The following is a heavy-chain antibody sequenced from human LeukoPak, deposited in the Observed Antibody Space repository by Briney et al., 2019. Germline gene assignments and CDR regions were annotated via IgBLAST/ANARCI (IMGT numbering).Heavy chain of an antibody. CDR1: RFTFSNYW. V-gene: IGHV3-7*05. J-gene: IGHJ4*02. D-gene: IGHD6-19*01. Sequence: GGSLRLSCAASRFTFSNYWMSWVRQPPGKGLEWVANINRGGSEKYYLNSVKGRFTISRDNAKNSLYLQMNSPRADDTAIYYCVRDGSGYDYWGQGTLVTVSS. CDR3: VRDGSGYDY. CDR2: INRGGSEK.